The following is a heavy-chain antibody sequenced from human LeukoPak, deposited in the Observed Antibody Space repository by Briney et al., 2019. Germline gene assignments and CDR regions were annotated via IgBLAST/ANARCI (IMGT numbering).Heavy chain of an antibody. Sequence: QPGGSLRLSCAASGFTFSSYGMHWVRQAPGKGLEWVAFIRYDGSNKYYADSVKGRFTISRDNSKNTLYPQMNSLRAEDTAVYYCAKGQLWLLDYWGQGTLVTVSS. CDR3: AKGQLWLLDY. V-gene: IGHV3-30*02. CDR1: GFTFSSYG. D-gene: IGHD5-18*01. CDR2: IRYDGSNK. J-gene: IGHJ4*02.